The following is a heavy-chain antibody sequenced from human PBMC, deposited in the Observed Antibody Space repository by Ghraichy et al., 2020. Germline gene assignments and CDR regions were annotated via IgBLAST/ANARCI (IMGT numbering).Heavy chain of an antibody. J-gene: IGHJ2*01. CDR2: IYYSGST. CDR3: ARRRSSSNWYDWYFDL. V-gene: IGHV4-39*01. CDR1: GGSISSSTYY. D-gene: IGHD1-1*01. Sequence: SQTLSLTCTVSGGSISSSTYYWGWIRQPPGEGLEWIGSIYYSGSTYYNPSLKSRVTISVDTPKNQFSLRLNSVTAADTAVYYCARRRSSSNWYDWYFDLWGRGTLVTVSS.